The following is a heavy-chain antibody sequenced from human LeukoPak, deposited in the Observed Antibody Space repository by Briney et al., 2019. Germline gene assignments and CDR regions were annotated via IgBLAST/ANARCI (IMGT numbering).Heavy chain of an antibody. D-gene: IGHD1-26*01. CDR2: IYSGGST. V-gene: IGHV3-66*01. CDR1: GFTVSSNY. J-gene: IGHJ4*02. Sequence: GGSLRLSCAASGFTVSSNYMSWVRQAPGKGLEWVSVIYSGGSTYYADSVKGRFTISRDNSKNTLYLQMNSLRAEDTAVYYCARDPAASTNSGGGYRGQGTLVTVSS. CDR3: ARDPAASTNSGGGY.